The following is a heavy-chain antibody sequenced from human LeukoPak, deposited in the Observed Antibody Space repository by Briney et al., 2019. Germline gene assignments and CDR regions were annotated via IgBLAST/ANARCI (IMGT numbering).Heavy chain of an antibody. J-gene: IGHJ4*02. V-gene: IGHV4-59*01. D-gene: IGHD5-24*01. CDR2: IYYSGST. CDR1: GGSISTYY. Sequence: SETLSLICTVSGGSISTYYWTWIRQPPGKGLEWMGYIYYSGSTNYNPSLKSRLTISVDTSKNQFSLKLNSVIAADTAVYYCARGARRDGYNFDYWGQGTLVTVSS. CDR3: ARGARRDGYNFDY.